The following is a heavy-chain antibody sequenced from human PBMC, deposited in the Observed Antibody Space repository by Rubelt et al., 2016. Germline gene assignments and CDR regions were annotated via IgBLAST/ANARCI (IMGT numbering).Heavy chain of an antibody. CDR3: ARDPTTRFTSTGWFDP. V-gene: IGHV3-30*02. J-gene: IGHJ5*02. Sequence: WVAFIRDDRSNKYYADSVKGRFTISRDNTKNTLYLQMNSLRAEDTAVYYCARDPTTRFTSTGWFDPWGQGTLVTVSS. D-gene: IGHD5-12*01. CDR2: IRDDRSNK.